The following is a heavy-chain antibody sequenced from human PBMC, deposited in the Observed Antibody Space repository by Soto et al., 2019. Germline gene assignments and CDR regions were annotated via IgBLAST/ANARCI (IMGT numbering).Heavy chain of an antibody. CDR3: ARDLGVALATLTLDY. CDR1: GFTFGDYA. V-gene: IGHV3-49*03. CDR2: IRSKAYGGTT. Sequence: GGSLRLSCTASGFTFGDYAMSWFRQAPGKGLEWVGFIRSKAYGGTTEYAASVKGRFTISRDDSKSIAYLQMNSLKTEDTAVYYCARDLGVALATLTLDYWGQGTLVTVSS. D-gene: IGHD2-15*01. J-gene: IGHJ4*02.